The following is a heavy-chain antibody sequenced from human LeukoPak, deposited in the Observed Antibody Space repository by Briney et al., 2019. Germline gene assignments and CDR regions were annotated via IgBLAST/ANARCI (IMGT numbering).Heavy chain of an antibody. V-gene: IGHV4-4*07. Sequence: SETLSLTCTVSGGSISSYYWSWIRQPAGKGLDWIGRIYTSGSTNYNPSLKSRVTMSVDTSKNQSSLNLGALTAADTAVYYCESMAYSSSSGGYSYMDVWGKGTTVTVSS. CDR1: GGSISSYY. D-gene: IGHD6-6*01. CDR2: IYTSGST. J-gene: IGHJ6*03. CDR3: ESMAYSSSSGGYSYMDV.